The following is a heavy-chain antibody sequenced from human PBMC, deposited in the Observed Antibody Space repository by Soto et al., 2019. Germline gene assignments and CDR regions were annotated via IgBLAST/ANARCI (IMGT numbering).Heavy chain of an antibody. V-gene: IGHV1-69*06. Sequence: SVKVSCKASGGTFSSYAISWVRQAPGQGLEWMGGIIPIFGTANYAQKFQGRVTITADKSTSTAYMELSSLRSEDTAVYYCAGSREMATKYFDYWGQGTLVTVSS. J-gene: IGHJ4*02. CDR3: AGSREMATKYFDY. CDR2: IIPIFGTA. D-gene: IGHD5-12*01. CDR1: GGTFSSYA.